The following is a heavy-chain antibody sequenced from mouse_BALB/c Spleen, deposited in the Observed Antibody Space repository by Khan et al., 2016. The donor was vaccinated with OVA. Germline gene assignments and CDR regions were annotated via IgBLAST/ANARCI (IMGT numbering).Heavy chain of an antibody. CDR3: ARGNYYGYAMDY. Sequence: EVQLQESGPGLAKPSQSLSLTCTVTGYSITSNYAWNWIRQFPGNKLEWMGYISYSGSTNYNPSLKSRISITRDTTKNQFFLQLNSVTTEDTATYYCARGNYYGYAMDYWGQGTSITVSS. J-gene: IGHJ4*01. CDR1: GYSITSNYA. CDR2: ISYSGST. D-gene: IGHD1-1*01. V-gene: IGHV3-2*02.